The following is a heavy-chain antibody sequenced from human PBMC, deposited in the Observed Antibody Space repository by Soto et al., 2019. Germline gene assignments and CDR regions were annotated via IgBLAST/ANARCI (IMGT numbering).Heavy chain of an antibody. J-gene: IGHJ4*02. CDR3: ARGGSGTGCYPFPDFDY. V-gene: IGHV1-2*02. CDR1: GYSFTGYY. Sequence: HEHLVQSGAEVKRPGASLKVSCKASGYSFTGYYIHWVRQAPGQGLEWMGWINPDSGATNYAQNFQGRVTLTSDTSISTASMDLTSVTSDDTAVYCCARGGSGTGCYPFPDFDYWGQGTLVIVSS. D-gene: IGHD3-9*01. CDR2: INPDSGAT.